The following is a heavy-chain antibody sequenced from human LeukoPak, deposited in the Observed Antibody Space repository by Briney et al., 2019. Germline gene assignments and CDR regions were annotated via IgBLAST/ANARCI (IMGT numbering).Heavy chain of an antibody. CDR3: ANSQWELRY. V-gene: IGHV3-30*02. CDR2: IRYDGSDK. CDR1: GFTFSSYW. D-gene: IGHD1-26*01. Sequence: PGGSLRLSCAASGFTFSSYWMSWVRQAPGKGLEWVAFIRYDGSDKYYADSVKSRFTISRDNSKNTLSLQMNSLRAEDTAVYYCANSQWELRYWGQGTLVTVSS. J-gene: IGHJ4*02.